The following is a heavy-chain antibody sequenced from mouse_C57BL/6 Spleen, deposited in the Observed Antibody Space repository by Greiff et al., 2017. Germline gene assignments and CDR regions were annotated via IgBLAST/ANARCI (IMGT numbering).Heavy chain of an antibody. V-gene: IGHV1-9*01. Sequence: QVQLKESGAELMKPGASVKLSCKATGYTFPGYWIEWVKQRPGHGLEWIGEILPGSGSTNYNEKFKGKATFTADTTSNTAYMQLSSLTTEDSAIYYCARYYYGSSFAYWGQGTLVTVSA. D-gene: IGHD1-1*01. CDR2: ILPGSGST. J-gene: IGHJ3*01. CDR1: GYTFPGYW. CDR3: ARYYYGSSFAY.